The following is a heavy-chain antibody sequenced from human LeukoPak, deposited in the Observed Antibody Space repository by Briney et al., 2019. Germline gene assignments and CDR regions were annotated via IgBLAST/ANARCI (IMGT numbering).Heavy chain of an antibody. D-gene: IGHD4-17*01. Sequence: SETLSLTCTVSGGSISSYYWSWIRQPPGKGLEGIGYIYYSGSTNYNPSLKSRVTISVATSKNQFSLKLSSVTAADTAVYYCARQSTTVTSRFDYWGQGTLVTVSS. V-gene: IGHV4-59*08. CDR2: IYYSGST. CDR1: GGSISSYY. J-gene: IGHJ4*02. CDR3: ARQSTTVTSRFDY.